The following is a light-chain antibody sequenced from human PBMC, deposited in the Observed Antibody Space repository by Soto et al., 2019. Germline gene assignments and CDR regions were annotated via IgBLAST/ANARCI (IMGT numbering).Light chain of an antibody. V-gene: IGLV2-8*01. CDR3: SSSAGIYHYLV. J-gene: IGLJ3*02. CDR1: DNDIGGYNF. Sequence: QSALTQPASVSGSPGESITISCTGTDNDIGGYNFVSWYQQHPGKAPKLMIYEVNKRPSGVPDRFSGSKSGYTASLTVSGLQTEDEAFYYCSSSAGIYHYLVFGGGTKLTVL. CDR2: EVN.